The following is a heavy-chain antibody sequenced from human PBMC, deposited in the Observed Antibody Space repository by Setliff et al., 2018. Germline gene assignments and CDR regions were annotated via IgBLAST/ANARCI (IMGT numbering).Heavy chain of an antibody. CDR1: GFTFVNYW. CDR3: TTRAFDY. CDR2: IKSKTDGGTT. J-gene: IGHJ4*02. V-gene: IGHV3-15*01. Sequence: LRLSCAASGFTFVNYWMHWVRQAPGKGLVWVGHIKSKTDGGTTDYAAPVKGRFTISRDDSKNTLYLQMNSLKTEDTAVYYCTTRAFDYWGQGTLVTVSS.